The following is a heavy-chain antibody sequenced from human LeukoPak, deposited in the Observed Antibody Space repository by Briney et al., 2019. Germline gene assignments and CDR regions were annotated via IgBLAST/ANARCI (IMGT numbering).Heavy chain of an antibody. J-gene: IGHJ4*02. D-gene: IGHD3-22*01. V-gene: IGHV4-38-2*02. CDR2: VYYGGST. Sequence: PSETLSLTCIVSGYSISTLANWGWIRQSPGKGLEWVGSVYYGGSTYYNPSLKSRVTISVDTSKNQFSLNLTAVTAADTAVYYCAREKALIDHYDFSGYDWEYWGPGSLVIVSS. CDR3: AREKALIDHYDFSGYDWEY. CDR1: GYSISTLAN.